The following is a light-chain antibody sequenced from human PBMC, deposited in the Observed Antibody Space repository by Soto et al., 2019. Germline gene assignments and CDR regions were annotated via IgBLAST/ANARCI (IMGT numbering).Light chain of an antibody. CDR2: DAS. J-gene: IGKJ5*01. V-gene: IGKV3-11*01. Sequence: EIVLTQSPATLSVSPGERATLSCRASQSVRSFLAWYLQKPGQAPRLLIHDASYRATGIPARFSGSGSGTNFTLTISSLEPEDFAIYYCQQRSSWPPITFGQGTRLEIK. CDR1: QSVRSF. CDR3: QQRSSWPPIT.